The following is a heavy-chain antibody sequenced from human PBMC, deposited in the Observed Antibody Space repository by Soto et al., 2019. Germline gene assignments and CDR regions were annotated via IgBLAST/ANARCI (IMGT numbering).Heavy chain of an antibody. V-gene: IGHV3-23*01. Sequence: GGSLRLSCAASGFTFSTYGMSWVRQAPGKGLEWASVFEGSGGGTHYADSVKGRFTISRDNSKNTLYLQMNSLRVEDTAVYYCAKSPEYYDFWSGYYDYWGQGIPVTVSS. CDR1: GFTFSTYG. CDR3: AKSPEYYDFWSGYYDY. CDR2: FEGSGGGT. J-gene: IGHJ4*02. D-gene: IGHD3-3*01.